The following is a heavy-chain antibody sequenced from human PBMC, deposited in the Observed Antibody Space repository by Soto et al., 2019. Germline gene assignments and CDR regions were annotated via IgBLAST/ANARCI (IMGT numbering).Heavy chain of an antibody. V-gene: IGHV3-30-3*01. CDR1: GFTFSSYA. CDR3: ARVWEGYCISTSCYDYYYGMDV. D-gene: IGHD2-2*01. J-gene: IGHJ6*02. CDR2: ISYDGSNK. Sequence: QVQLVESGGGVVQPGRSPRLSCAASGFTFSSYAMHWVRQAPGKGLEWVAVISYDGSNKYYADSVKGRFTISRDNSKNTLYLQMNSLRAEDTAVYYCARVWEGYCISTSCYDYYYGMDVWGQGTTVTVSS.